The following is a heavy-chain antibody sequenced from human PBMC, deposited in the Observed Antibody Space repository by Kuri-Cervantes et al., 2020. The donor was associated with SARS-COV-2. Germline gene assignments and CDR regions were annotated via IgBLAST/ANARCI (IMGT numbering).Heavy chain of an antibody. CDR2: IYSGGNT. CDR3: ARNRVATSLASSWAQVRTSIALDV. J-gene: IGHJ6*02. Sequence: GGSLRLSCAASGFSFSSYGMSWVRQATGNGLEWVSVIYSGGNTYYADSVKGRFTITRHNSKNTLYLQINTMGAGDTAVYYCARNRVATSLASSWAQVRTSIALDVWGQGTTVTVSS. D-gene: IGHD5-24*01. V-gene: IGHV3-66*01. CDR1: GFSFSSYG.